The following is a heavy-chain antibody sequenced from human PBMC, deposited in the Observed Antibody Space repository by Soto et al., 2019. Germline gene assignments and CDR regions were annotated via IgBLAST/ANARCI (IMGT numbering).Heavy chain of an antibody. Sequence: QVQLVQSGPEMMKPGASVKVSCKTSGYTLISFGISWVRLAPGQGLEWMGWINTYNGDTKYAQKFQARVTMITDTSTTPAHMELRSVTSDDTAVYYCARDIMIRSRWGYATAPLYTYTGMDVWGQGTTVSVSS. D-gene: IGHD3-16*01. CDR1: GYTLISFG. J-gene: IGHJ6*02. CDR2: INTYNGDT. CDR3: ARDIMIRSRWGYATAPLYTYTGMDV. V-gene: IGHV1-18*01.